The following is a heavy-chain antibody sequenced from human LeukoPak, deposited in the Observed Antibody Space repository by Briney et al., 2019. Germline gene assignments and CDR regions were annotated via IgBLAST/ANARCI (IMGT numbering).Heavy chain of an antibody. V-gene: IGHV3-30*04. CDR1: GFTFSSYA. CDR2: ISYDGSNK. D-gene: IGHD3-3*01. J-gene: IGHJ4*02. CDR3: ARSHGYFRSGYYIDY. Sequence: PGGSLRLSCAASGFTFSSYAMHWVRQAPGKGLEWVAVISYDGSNKYYADSVKGRFTISRDNSKNTLYLQMNSLRAEDTAVYYCARSHGYFRSGYYIDYWGQGTLVTVSS.